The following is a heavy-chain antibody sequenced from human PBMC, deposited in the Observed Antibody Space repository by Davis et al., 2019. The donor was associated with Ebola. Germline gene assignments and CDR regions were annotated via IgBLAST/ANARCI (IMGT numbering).Heavy chain of an antibody. CDR1: GGTFSSYA. Sequence: AASVKVSCKASGGTFSSYAISWVRQAPGQGLEWMGGIIPIFGTANYAQKLQGRVTMTTDTSASTAYMELSSLRSEDTAVYYCARAGKNDYWGQGTLVTVSS. CDR2: IIPIFGTA. CDR3: ARAGKNDY. J-gene: IGHJ4*02. V-gene: IGHV1-69*05.